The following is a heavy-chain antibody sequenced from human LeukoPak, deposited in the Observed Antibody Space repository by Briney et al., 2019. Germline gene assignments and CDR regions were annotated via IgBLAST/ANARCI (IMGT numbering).Heavy chain of an antibody. CDR1: GGSISSSSYY. Sequence: PSETLSLTCTVSGGSISSSSYYWGWIRQPPGKGLGWIGSIYYTGNTYYNPSLKSRVTISLDTSKNQFSLKLSSVTAADTAVYYCARGSGYGEGYGMDVWGQGTTVTVSS. D-gene: IGHD3-22*01. V-gene: IGHV4-39*07. CDR3: ARGSGYGEGYGMDV. J-gene: IGHJ6*02. CDR2: IYYTGNT.